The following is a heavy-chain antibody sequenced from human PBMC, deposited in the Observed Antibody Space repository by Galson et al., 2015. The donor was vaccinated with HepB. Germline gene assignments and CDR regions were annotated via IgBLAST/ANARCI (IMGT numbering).Heavy chain of an antibody. Sequence: SLRLSCAASGFTVSTNYMAWVRQAPGKGLDWVSVIYSGDSTAYSDSVKGRFTISRDNSKNSLYLQMNSLRAEDTAVYYCARDSRGAYYFDYWGQGTLVTVSS. CDR2: IYSGDST. CDR1: GFTVSTNY. CDR3: ARDSRGAYYFDY. V-gene: IGHV3-53*01. D-gene: IGHD1-26*01. J-gene: IGHJ4*02.